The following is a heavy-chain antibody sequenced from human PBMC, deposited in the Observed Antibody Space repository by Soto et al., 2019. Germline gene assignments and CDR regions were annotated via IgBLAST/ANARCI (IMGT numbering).Heavy chain of an antibody. CDR2: IYWDDDK. Sequence: QITLKESGPTLLSPTQTLTLTCTFSGFSLTTSGVGVGWIRQPPGKALEWLAFIYWDDDKRYSPSLNSRLTITKDTSKNQVVLKMTNMDPVDTATYFCAHRRPWSSNWNSGWFDPWGQGTLVTVSS. D-gene: IGHD1-20*01. J-gene: IGHJ5*02. V-gene: IGHV2-5*02. CDR3: AHRRPWSSNWNSGWFDP. CDR1: GFSLTTSGVG.